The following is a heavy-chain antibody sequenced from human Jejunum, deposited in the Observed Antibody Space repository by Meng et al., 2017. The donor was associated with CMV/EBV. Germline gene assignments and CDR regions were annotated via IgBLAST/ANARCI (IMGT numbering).Heavy chain of an antibody. D-gene: IGHD1-26*01. J-gene: IGHJ4*02. Sequence: CAAAGVTFSSYDMSWVRQAPGKGLEWVSAISGSGGSTYYADSVKGRFTISRDNAKNTLYLQMNSLRAEDTAVYYCARHSGSYKNDYWGQGTLVTVSS. V-gene: IGHV3-23*01. CDR3: ARHSGSYKNDY. CDR1: GVTFSSYD. CDR2: ISGSGGST.